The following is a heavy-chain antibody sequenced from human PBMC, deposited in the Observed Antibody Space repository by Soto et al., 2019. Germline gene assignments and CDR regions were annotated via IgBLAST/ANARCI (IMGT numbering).Heavy chain of an antibody. V-gene: IGHV3-30-3*01. J-gene: IGHJ4*02. CDR2: ISYDGSNK. D-gene: IGHD2-15*01. CDR1: GFTFSSYA. Sequence: GGSLRLSCAASGFTFSSYAMHWVRQAPGKGLEWVAVISYDGSNKYYADSVKGRFTISRDNSKNTLYLQMNSLRAEDTAVYYCARDPARCSGGSCYSLAYWGQGTLVTVPS. CDR3: ARDPARCSGGSCYSLAY.